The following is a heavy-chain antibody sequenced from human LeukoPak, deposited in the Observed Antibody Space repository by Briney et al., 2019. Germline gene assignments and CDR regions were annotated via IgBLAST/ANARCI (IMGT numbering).Heavy chain of an antibody. D-gene: IGHD3-10*01. Sequence: GGSLRLSCAASGFTFSSYGMHWVRQAPGKGLEWVAVIWYDGSNKYYADSVKGRFTISRDDSKNTLYLQMNSLRAEDTAVYYCARDSLWFGELLYWFDPWGQGTLVTVSS. CDR1: GFTFSSYG. CDR2: IWYDGSNK. CDR3: ARDSLWFGELLYWFDP. V-gene: IGHV3-33*01. J-gene: IGHJ5*02.